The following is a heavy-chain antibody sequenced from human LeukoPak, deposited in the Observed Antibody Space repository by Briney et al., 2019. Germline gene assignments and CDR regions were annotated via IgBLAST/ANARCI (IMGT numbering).Heavy chain of an antibody. V-gene: IGHV4-59*12. D-gene: IGHD3-10*01. CDR1: GGSISSYY. J-gene: IGHJ5*02. Sequence: SETLSLTCTVSGGSISSYYWSWIRQPPGKGLEWIGYIYYSGSTNYNPSLKSRVTMSVDTSKNQLSLKLSSVTAADTAVYYCAGAMVRGVISVNWFDPWGQGTLVTVSS. CDR3: AGAMVRGVISVNWFDP. CDR2: IYYSGST.